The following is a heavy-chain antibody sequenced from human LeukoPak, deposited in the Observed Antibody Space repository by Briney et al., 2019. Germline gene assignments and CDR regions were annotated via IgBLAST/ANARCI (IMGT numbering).Heavy chain of an antibody. CDR1: AFTFSYYS. D-gene: IGHD5-24*01. CDR3: ARDQDGYNPDY. V-gene: IGHV3-21*01. CDR2: ISSSSSYI. J-gene: IGHJ4*02. Sequence: GGSLRLSCAASAFTFSYYSMNWVRQASGKGLEWVSSISSSSSYIYYADSVKGRFTISRGNAKNSLYLQMNSLRAEDTAVYYCARDQDGYNPDYWGQGTLVTASS.